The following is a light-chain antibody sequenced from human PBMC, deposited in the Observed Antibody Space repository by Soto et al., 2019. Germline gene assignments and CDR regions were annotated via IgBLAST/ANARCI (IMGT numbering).Light chain of an antibody. V-gene: IGKV1-5*03. CDR2: NTS. CDR3: QQYNSNPLT. CDR1: QSFSTW. J-gene: IGKJ4*01. Sequence: DIQMTQSLSTLSASVGDRVTITCRASQSFSTWLAWYQQKPGKAPNLLIYNTSILESGVPSRFSGSGSGTEFTLTISSLQPDDFATYYCQQYNSNPLTFGGGTKVEIK.